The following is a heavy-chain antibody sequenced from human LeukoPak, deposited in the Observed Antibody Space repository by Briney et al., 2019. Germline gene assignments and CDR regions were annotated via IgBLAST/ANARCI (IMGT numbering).Heavy chain of an antibody. D-gene: IGHD5-18*01. CDR1: GFTFSSYW. J-gene: IGHJ4*02. V-gene: IGHV3-7*03. CDR3: ARENSRGYSYGYDY. CDR2: IKQDGSEK. Sequence: GGSLRLSCAASGFTFSSYWMSWVRQAPGKGLEWVANIKQDGSEKYYVDSVKGRFTISRDNAKSSLYLQMNSLRAEDTAVYYCARENSRGYSYGYDYWGQGPLVTVSS.